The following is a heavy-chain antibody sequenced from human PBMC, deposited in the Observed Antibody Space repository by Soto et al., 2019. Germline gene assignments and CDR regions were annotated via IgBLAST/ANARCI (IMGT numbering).Heavy chain of an antibody. J-gene: IGHJ4*02. Sequence: QITLKESGPTLVTPTQTLTLTCTFSGFSLSTSGVGVGWIRQPPGKALEWLALIYWDDDKRYSPSLKSRLTITKDTAKNQVVLTMTNMDPVDTATYYCAHIGDDCSGGSCYSAFDYWGQGTLVTVSS. CDR2: IYWDDDK. CDR3: AHIGDDCSGGSCYSAFDY. CDR1: GFSLSTSGVG. V-gene: IGHV2-5*02. D-gene: IGHD2-15*01.